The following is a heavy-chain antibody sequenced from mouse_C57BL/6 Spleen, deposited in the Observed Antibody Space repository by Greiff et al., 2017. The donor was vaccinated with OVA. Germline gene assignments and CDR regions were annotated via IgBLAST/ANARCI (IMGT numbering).Heavy chain of an antibody. CDR1: GYTFTDYY. CDR2: IFPGSGST. CDR3: ARDYYGSSPDAMDY. Sequence: VQLQQSGPELVKPGASVKISCKASGYTFTDYYINWVKQRPGQGLEWIGWIFPGSGSTYYNEKFKGKATLTVDTSSSTAYMELHSLTSEDSAVYFCARDYYGSSPDAMDYWGQGTSVTVSS. V-gene: IGHV1-75*01. J-gene: IGHJ4*01. D-gene: IGHD1-1*01.